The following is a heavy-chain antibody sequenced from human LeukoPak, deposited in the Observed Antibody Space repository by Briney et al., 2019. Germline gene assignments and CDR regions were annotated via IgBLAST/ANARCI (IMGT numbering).Heavy chain of an antibody. CDR2: IKSKTDGGTT. CDR1: GFTFSNAW. V-gene: IGHV3-15*01. CDR3: TTVWYYDILTGYYRPFDY. J-gene: IGHJ4*02. Sequence: GGSLRLSCAASGFTFSNAWMSWVRQAPGKGLEWVGRIKSKTDGGTTDCAAPVKGRFTISRDDSKNTLYLQMNSLKTEDTAVYYCTTVWYYDILTGYYRPFDYWGQGTLVTVSS. D-gene: IGHD3-9*01.